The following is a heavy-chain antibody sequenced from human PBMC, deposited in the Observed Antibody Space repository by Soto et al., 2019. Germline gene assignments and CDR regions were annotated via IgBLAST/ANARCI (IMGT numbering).Heavy chain of an antibody. D-gene: IGHD3-16*01. CDR3: AKGHLGELDY. J-gene: IGHJ4*02. V-gene: IGHV3-30*18. CDR1: GFTFSSYG. CDR2: ISYDGSNK. Sequence: GGSLRLSCAASGFTFSSYGMHWVRQAPGKGLEWVAVISYDGSNKYYADSVKGRFTISRDNSKNTLYLQMNSLRAEDTAVYYCAKGHLGELDYWGQGTLVTVSS.